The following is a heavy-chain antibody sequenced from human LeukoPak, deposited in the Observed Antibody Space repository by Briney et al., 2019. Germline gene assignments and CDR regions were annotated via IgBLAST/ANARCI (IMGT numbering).Heavy chain of an antibody. V-gene: IGHV3-48*04. CDR3: ARVGGSGFYLRIDY. CDR1: GITFSAYT. Sequence: GGSLRLSCAASGITFSAYTMNWVRQAPGKRLEWVSYISTSGRTTSYADSVKGRFSISRDNAKNSLYLQMSSLRAEDTAVYYCARVGGSGFYLRIDYWGQGTLVTVSS. D-gene: IGHD3-22*01. CDR2: ISTSGRTT. J-gene: IGHJ4*02.